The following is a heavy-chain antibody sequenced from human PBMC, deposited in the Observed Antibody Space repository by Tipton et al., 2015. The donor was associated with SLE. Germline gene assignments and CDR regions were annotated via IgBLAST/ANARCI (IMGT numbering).Heavy chain of an antibody. CDR1: GGSITNYY. V-gene: IGHV4-4*07. CDR2: ICCGGST. J-gene: IGHJ6*02. Sequence: TLSLTCTVSGGSITNYYWGWVRQPAGKGLEWIGRICCGGSTKYNPSLDSRVSLSVDASKDQFSLKLSSVTAADTAVYYCARDSIYYDILTGYYDNDYYYGMDVWGQGTTVTVSS. CDR3: ARDSIYYDILTGYYDNDYYYGMDV. D-gene: IGHD3-9*01.